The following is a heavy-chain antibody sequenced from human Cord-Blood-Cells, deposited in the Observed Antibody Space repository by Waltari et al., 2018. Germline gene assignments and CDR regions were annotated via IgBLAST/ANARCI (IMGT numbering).Heavy chain of an antibody. CDR1: GGSFSGYY. J-gene: IGHJ3*02. V-gene: IGHV4-34*01. D-gene: IGHD6-13*01. CDR3: ARPWGSSWYAFDI. CDR2: INHSGIT. Sequence: QVQLQQWGAGLLKPSETLSLTCAVYGGSFSGYYWSWIRQPPGKGLEWIGEINHSGITNYNPSLTSRVTISVDTSKNQFSLKLSSVTAADTAVYYCARPWGSSWYAFDIWGQGSMVTVSS.